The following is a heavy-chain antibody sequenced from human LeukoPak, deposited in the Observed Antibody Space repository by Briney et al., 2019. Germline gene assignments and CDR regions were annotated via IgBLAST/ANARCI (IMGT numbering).Heavy chain of an antibody. Sequence: PPGGSLRLSCAASGFTFSNYWMHWVRQTPGKGLVWVSRINSDASVTTYADSVKGRFTISRDNAKKSLYLQMNSLRAEDTAVYYCARDGDTVLTRGYYYYMDVWGKGTTVTVSS. V-gene: IGHV3-74*01. D-gene: IGHD4-23*01. J-gene: IGHJ6*03. CDR2: INSDASVT. CDR1: GFTFSNYW. CDR3: ARDGDTVLTRGYYYYMDV.